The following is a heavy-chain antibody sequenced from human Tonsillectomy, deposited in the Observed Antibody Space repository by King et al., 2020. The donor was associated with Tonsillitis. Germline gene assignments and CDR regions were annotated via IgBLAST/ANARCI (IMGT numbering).Heavy chain of an antibody. J-gene: IGHJ5*02. Sequence: VQLVESGGGLVQPGGSLRLSCAASGFSVSSLSMSWVRQAPGKGLEWLSLIYTGDRTYYADSVKGRFTISRDNSTNMLYLQMSTLRVEDTAVYYCARTKQRIWFDPWGQGTLVTVSS. CDR1: GFSVSSLS. CDR3: ARTKQRIWFDP. V-gene: IGHV3-66*01. CDR2: IYTGDRT. D-gene: IGHD1-1*01.